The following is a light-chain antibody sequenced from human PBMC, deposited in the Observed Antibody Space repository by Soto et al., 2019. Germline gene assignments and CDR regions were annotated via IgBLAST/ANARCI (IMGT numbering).Light chain of an antibody. CDR1: QSVSSSY. J-gene: IGKJ1*01. V-gene: IGKV3-20*01. CDR3: QQYGSSPL. CDR2: GAT. Sequence: EIVLTQSPGTLSLSPWERATLSCWASQSVSSSYLSWYQQKPGQAPRLLIDGATSRATGIPDRFSGSGSGTDFTLTISRLEPEDFAVYYYQQYGSSPLFGQGTKVDI.